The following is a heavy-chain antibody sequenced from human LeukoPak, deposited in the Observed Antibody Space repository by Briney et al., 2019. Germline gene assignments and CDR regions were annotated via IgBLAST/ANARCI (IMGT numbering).Heavy chain of an antibody. Sequence: GGSLRLSCAASGFTFSDYNMRWIRQAPGKGLERVPSISRSGSTKYYADSVKGRFTISRDNAKNSLFLQMNSLRAEDTAVYHCARVLRYCSGGNCYSGGLGYMDVWGKGTTVTTSS. D-gene: IGHD2-15*01. V-gene: IGHV3-11*01. CDR2: ISRSGSTK. J-gene: IGHJ6*03. CDR3: ARVLRYCSGGNCYSGGLGYMDV. CDR1: GFTFSDYN.